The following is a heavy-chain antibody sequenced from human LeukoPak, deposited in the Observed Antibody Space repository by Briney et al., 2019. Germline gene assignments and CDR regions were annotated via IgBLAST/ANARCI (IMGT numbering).Heavy chain of an antibody. CDR3: TKDIGDDDY. CDR2: ISWNSGYI. D-gene: IGHD6-6*01. CDR1: GFTFDDYA. Sequence: GGSLRLSCAASGFTFDDYAMHWVRQAPGKGLEWVSGISWNSGYIGYADSVKGRFTISRDNAKNSLYLQMNSLRAEDTALYYCTKDIGDDDYWGQGTLVTVSS. V-gene: IGHV3-9*01. J-gene: IGHJ4*02.